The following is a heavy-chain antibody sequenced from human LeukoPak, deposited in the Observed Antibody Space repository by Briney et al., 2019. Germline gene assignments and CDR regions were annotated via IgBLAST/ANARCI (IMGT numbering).Heavy chain of an antibody. Sequence: GGSLRLSCATSGFIFSRYWMSWVRQAPGKGLEWVANINQDESEKNYVDSVKGRFTISRDNAKNSLDLQMNSLRAEDTAVYYCARDTSMVRGVTLGYWGQGTLVTVSS. V-gene: IGHV3-7*01. CDR3: ARDTSMVRGVTLGY. CDR1: GFIFSRYW. CDR2: INQDESEK. J-gene: IGHJ4*02. D-gene: IGHD3-10*01.